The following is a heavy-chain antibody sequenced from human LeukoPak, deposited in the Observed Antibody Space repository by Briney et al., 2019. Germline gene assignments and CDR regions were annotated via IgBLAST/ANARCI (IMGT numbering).Heavy chain of an antibody. CDR2: IYYSGST. J-gene: IGHJ6*02. Sequence: SETLSLTCTVSGGSVSGYYWSWIRQPPGKGLEWIGYIYYSGSTNYNPSLRSRVTISIDTSKNQFSLKLSSVTAADTAVYYCARDSWSTYYYYGMDVWGQGTTVTVSS. CDR3: ARDSWSTYYYYGMDV. CDR1: GGSVSGYY. V-gene: IGHV4-59*02.